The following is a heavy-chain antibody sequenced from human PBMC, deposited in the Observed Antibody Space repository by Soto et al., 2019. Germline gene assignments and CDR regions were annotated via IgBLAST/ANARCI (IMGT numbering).Heavy chain of an antibody. J-gene: IGHJ5*02. Sequence: QVQLVQSGAEVRNPGASMKISCKTSGYTFLNYYIHWVRQAPGQGLEWMGINHPDTLTTTYAQQFQGRVTLTSDTSTHTVYMQLSSLKTEDTAVYYCAKDQYGSSVGWLDPWGQGTLVTVSS. CDR3: AKDQYGSSVGWLDP. V-gene: IGHV1-46*01. CDR1: GYTFLNYY. CDR2: NHPDTLTT. D-gene: IGHD4-17*01.